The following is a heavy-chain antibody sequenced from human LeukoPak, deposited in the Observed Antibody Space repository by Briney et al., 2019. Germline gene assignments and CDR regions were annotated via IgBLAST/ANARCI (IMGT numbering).Heavy chain of an antibody. D-gene: IGHD3-22*01. V-gene: IGHV4-34*01. Sequence: SETLSLTCAVYGGSFSGYYWSWLRQPPGKGLEWLGEINHSGSTNYNPSLKSRVTISVDTSKNQFSLKLSSVTAADTAVYYCARAQITMIVVVITTERAFDIWGQGTMVTVSS. J-gene: IGHJ3*02. CDR3: ARAQITMIVVVITTERAFDI. CDR1: GGSFSGYY. CDR2: INHSGST.